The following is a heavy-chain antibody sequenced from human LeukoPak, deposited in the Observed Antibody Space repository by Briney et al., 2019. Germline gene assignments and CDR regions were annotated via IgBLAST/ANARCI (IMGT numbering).Heavy chain of an antibody. CDR1: GGSFSGYY. Sequence: SETLSLTCAVYGGSFSGYYWSWIRQPPGKGLEWIGEINHSGSTNYNPSLKSRVTISVDTSKNQFSLKLSSVTAADTAVYYCARGVQFGERYFDYWGQGTLVTVSS. V-gene: IGHV4-34*01. CDR2: INHSGST. CDR3: ARGVQFGERYFDY. J-gene: IGHJ4*02. D-gene: IGHD3-10*01.